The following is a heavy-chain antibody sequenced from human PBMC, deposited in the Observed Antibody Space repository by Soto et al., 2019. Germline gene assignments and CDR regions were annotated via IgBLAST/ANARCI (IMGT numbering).Heavy chain of an antibody. J-gene: IGHJ6*02. D-gene: IGHD3-3*01. CDR2: INPNSGGT. Sequence: ASVKVSCKASGYTFTGFYMHWLRQAPGQGLEWMGWINPNSGGTNYAQKFQGWVTMTRDTSIRTAYMELSRLRSDDTAVYYCARAYYDFWSGYYPWDYYYGMDVWGQGTTVTVSS. V-gene: IGHV1-2*04. CDR1: GYTFTGFY. CDR3: ARAYYDFWSGYYPWDYYYGMDV.